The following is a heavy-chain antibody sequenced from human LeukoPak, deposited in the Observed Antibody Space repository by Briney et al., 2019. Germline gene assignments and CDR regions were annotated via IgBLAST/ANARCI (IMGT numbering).Heavy chain of an antibody. J-gene: IGHJ6*03. Sequence: SQTLSLTCTVSGGSISSGSYYWSWIRQPPGKGLEWIGYIYDSGSTYYNPSLKSRVTISVDTSKNQFSLKLNSVTAADTAVYYCARTTEAHSWRTRYYDYYMDVWGKGTTVTVSS. CDR2: IYDSGST. D-gene: IGHD6-13*01. V-gene: IGHV4-61*01. CDR1: GGSISSGSYY. CDR3: ARTTEAHSWRTRYYDYYMDV.